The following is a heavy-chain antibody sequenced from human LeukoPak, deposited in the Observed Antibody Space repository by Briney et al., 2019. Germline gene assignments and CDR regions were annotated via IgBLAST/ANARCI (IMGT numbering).Heavy chain of an antibody. V-gene: IGHV3-21*01. CDR1: GFTLSTYT. J-gene: IGHJ4*02. Sequence: PGGSLRLSCAASGFTLSTYTMNWVRQAPGKGLQWVSSISSSSSYIYYADSVKGRFTISRDNAQNSLYLQMNSLRAEDTAVYYCARGGYCSGGSCGTDYWGQGTLVTVSS. CDR3: ARGGYCSGGSCGTDY. CDR2: ISSSSSYI. D-gene: IGHD2-15*01.